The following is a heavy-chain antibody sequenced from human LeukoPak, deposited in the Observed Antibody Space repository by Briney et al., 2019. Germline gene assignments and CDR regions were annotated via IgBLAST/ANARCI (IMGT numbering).Heavy chain of an antibody. Sequence: ASVKVSCKASGYTFTSYDINWVRQATGQGLEWMGWMNPNSGNPGYAQKLQGRVTMTRNTSISTAYMELSSLRSEDTAVYYCASGLLDYYDSSGYPSANWGQGTLVTVSS. CDR3: ASGLLDYYDSSGYPSAN. CDR1: GYTFTSYD. CDR2: MNPNSGNP. D-gene: IGHD3-22*01. J-gene: IGHJ4*02. V-gene: IGHV1-8*01.